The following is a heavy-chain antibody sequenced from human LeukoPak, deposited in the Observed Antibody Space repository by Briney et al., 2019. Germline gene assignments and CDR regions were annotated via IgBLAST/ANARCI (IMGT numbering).Heavy chain of an antibody. D-gene: IGHD6-6*01. CDR2: IYHSGST. CDR3: ARYSSSGRMDYFDY. CDR1: GYSISSGYY. Sequence: SETLSLTCAVSGYSISSGYYWGWIRQPPGKGLEWIGSIYHSGSTNYNPSLKSRVTISVDTSKNQFSLKLSSVTAADTAVYYCARYSSSGRMDYFDYWGQGTLVTVSS. J-gene: IGHJ4*02. V-gene: IGHV4-38-2*01.